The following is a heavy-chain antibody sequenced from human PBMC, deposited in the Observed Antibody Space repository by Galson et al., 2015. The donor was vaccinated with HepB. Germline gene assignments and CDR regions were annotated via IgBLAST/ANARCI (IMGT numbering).Heavy chain of an antibody. D-gene: IGHD1-26*01. Sequence: PGQGLEWMGRIDPYSGDTNYAQKFQGRVTMTRDTSINTAYIDLTRLRSGDTAVYYCAREGGSHSRPFDYWGQGTLVSVSS. CDR2: IDPYSGDT. J-gene: IGHJ4*02. CDR3: AREGGSHSRPFDY. V-gene: IGHV1-2*06.